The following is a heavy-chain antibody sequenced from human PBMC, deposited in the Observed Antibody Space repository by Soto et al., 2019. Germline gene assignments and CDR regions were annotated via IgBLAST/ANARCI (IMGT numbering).Heavy chain of an antibody. J-gene: IGHJ5*02. CDR2: ISLYSDGT. CDR1: GCTFSNYG. CDR3: ARVVPGAEAWFGT. D-gene: IGHD2-2*01. Sequence: VKVSCKSTGCTFSNYGITLVRQAPGQPLEWLGWISLYSDGTNYAQKFQGRVSMTTDTSTTTAYMELRSLRSDDTAVYYCARVVPGAEAWFGTWGQGTLVTVSS. V-gene: IGHV1-18*01.